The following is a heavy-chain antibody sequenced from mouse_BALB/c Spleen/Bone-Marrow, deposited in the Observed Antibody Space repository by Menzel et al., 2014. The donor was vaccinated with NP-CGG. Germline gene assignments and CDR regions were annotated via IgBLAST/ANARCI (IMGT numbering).Heavy chain of an antibody. CDR1: GSSSTGYG. D-gene: IGHD1-1*01. J-gene: IGHJ4*01. CDR2: LGCDGST. V-gene: IGHV2-6-7*01. Sequence: VQLQQSGPGLVSPSQSLYITCTVSGSSSTGYGVNWVRQPPGKGLEWLGMLGCDGSTDYNSALKSRLSISKDNSKSQVFLKMNSLQTDDTARFSCAREGDYSLYALDYWGQGTSVTVSS. CDR3: AREGDYSLYALDY.